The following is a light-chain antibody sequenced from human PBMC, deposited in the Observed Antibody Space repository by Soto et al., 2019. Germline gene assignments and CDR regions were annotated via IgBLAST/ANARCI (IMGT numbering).Light chain of an antibody. V-gene: IGKV1-39*01. CDR1: QNIGIY. Sequence: DVQMTQSPSSLSASVGDRVTITCRANQNIGIYLNWYQQNPGKAPKPLIYAASTLLSGVPSRFSGSGSGTDFTLTISSLQPEDFATYYCQQIFGTRYSFGQGTELEIK. CDR3: QQIFGTRYS. J-gene: IGKJ2*03. CDR2: AAS.